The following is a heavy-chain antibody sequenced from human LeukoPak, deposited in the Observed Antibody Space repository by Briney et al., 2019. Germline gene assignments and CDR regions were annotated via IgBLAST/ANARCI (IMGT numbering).Heavy chain of an antibody. CDR2: IDSDGINT. CDR1: GFTFSSYG. CDR3: ARDLGQYYDTSDNWFDP. V-gene: IGHV3-74*01. Sequence: SGGSLRLSCAASGFTFSSYGMHWVRRAPGKGLVWVSRIDSDGINTSYADSVKGRFTISRDNAKNTLNLQMNSLRAEDTAVYYCARDLGQYYDTSDNWFDPWGQGTLVTVSS. D-gene: IGHD3-22*01. J-gene: IGHJ5*02.